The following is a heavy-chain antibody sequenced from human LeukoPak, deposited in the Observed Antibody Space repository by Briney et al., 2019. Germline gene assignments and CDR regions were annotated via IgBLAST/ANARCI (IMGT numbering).Heavy chain of an antibody. Sequence: PGGPLRLSFAASGFTFSSYRMNGVRQAPGKGLEWVSSISSSSSYIYYADSVKGRFTISRDNAKNSLYLQMNSLRAEDTAVYYCATGGKNIAAAGTGYWGQGTLVTVSS. D-gene: IGHD6-13*01. CDR3: ATGGKNIAAAGTGY. CDR1: GFTFSSYR. V-gene: IGHV3-21*01. J-gene: IGHJ4*02. CDR2: ISSSSSYI.